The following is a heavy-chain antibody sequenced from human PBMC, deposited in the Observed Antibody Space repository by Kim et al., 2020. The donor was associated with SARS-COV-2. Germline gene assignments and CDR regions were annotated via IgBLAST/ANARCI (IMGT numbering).Heavy chain of an antibody. J-gene: IGHJ6*02. CDR2: IYPGDSDT. CDR3: ARYMYSSGWYYYYGMDV. V-gene: IGHV5-51*01. CDR1: GYSFTSYW. Sequence: GESLKISCKGSGYSFTSYWIGWVRQMPGKGLECMGIIYPGDSDTRYSPSFQGQVTISADKSISTAYLQWSSLKASDTAMYYCARYMYSSGWYYYYGMDVWGQGTTVTVSS. D-gene: IGHD6-19*01.